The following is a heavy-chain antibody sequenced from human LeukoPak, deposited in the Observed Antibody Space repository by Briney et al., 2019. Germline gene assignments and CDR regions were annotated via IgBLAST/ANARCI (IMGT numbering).Heavy chain of an antibody. Sequence: PGGSLRLSCAASGFTFSSYEMNWVRQAPGKGLEWVSYISSSGSTTYYADSVKGRFTISRDNAKNSLYLQMNSLRAEDTAVYYCARGTMIVVVTPSGIDYWGQGTLDTVSS. CDR2: ISSSGSTT. CDR3: ARGTMIVVVTPSGIDY. J-gene: IGHJ4*02. CDR1: GFTFSSYE. V-gene: IGHV3-48*03. D-gene: IGHD3-22*01.